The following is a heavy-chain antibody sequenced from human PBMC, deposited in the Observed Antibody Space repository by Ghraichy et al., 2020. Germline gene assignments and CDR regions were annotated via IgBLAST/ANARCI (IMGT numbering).Heavy chain of an antibody. CDR2: IYYSGSS. D-gene: IGHD6-19*01. V-gene: IGHV4-59*01. CDR3: ARGSLYGYSGGWYDWFDP. CDR1: GGSMRGYY. Sequence: SQTLSLTCTVSGGSMRGYYWSWIRQPPGKGLEWIGYIYYSGSSNYNPSLKSRATISLDTSKDQFSLNLSSVIAADTAVYYCARGSLYGYSGGWYDWFDPWGEGTQVTVSS. J-gene: IGHJ5*02.